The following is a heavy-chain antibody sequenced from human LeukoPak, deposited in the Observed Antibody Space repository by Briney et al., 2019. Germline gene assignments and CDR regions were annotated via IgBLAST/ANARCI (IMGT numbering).Heavy chain of an antibody. D-gene: IGHD1-14*01. V-gene: IGHV4-59*01. Sequence: SETLSLTCSVSDGSINSYYWNWIRRPPGKGLEWIGYIYYNGNTNYSPSLKSRVTMSVDTSKNLFSLKVSSVTAADTAVYYCARGRSNHYGMDVWGQGTTVTVSS. CDR1: DGSINSYY. J-gene: IGHJ6*02. CDR3: ARGRSNHYGMDV. CDR2: IYYNGNT.